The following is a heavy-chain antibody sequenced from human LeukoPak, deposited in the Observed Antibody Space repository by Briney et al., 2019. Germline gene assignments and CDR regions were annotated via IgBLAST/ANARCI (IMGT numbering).Heavy chain of an antibody. V-gene: IGHV4-34*01. Sequence: SETLSLTCAVYGGSFSGYYWSWIRQPPGKGLEWIGEINHSGSTNYNPSLKSRVTISVDTSKNQFSLNLSSVTAADTAVYYCARGHLSDGYTFDYWGQGTLVTVSS. CDR3: ARGHLSDGYTFDY. CDR1: GGSFSGYY. J-gene: IGHJ4*02. D-gene: IGHD5-24*01. CDR2: INHSGST.